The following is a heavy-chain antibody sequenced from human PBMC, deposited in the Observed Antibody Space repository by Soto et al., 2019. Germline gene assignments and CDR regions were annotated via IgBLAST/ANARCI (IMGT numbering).Heavy chain of an antibody. D-gene: IGHD4-17*01. J-gene: IGHJ6*02. CDR2: ISYDGSNK. CDR1: GFTFSSYA. V-gene: IGHV3-30-3*01. CDR3: ARDAPGETPDYYYYGMDV. Sequence: QVQLVESGGGVVQPGRSLRLSCAASGFTFSSYAMHWVRQAPGKGLEWVAVISYDGSNKYYADSVKGRFTISRDNSKNTLYLQMNRLRAEDTAVYYCARDAPGETPDYYYYGMDVWGQGTTVTVSS.